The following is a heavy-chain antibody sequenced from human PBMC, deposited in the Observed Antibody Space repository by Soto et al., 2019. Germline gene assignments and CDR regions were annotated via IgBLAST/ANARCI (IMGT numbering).Heavy chain of an antibody. Sequence: QVQLVQSGAEVKKPGASVKVSCKASGYTFTGHYVHWVRQAPGQGLEWMGWINPNSGGTNYAQRFQGRVTMTRDTSIGTAYMELSRLTSDDTAVYYCARDSNNTSSVCHYWGQGTLVTVSS. V-gene: IGHV1-2*02. CDR2: INPNSGGT. D-gene: IGHD6-6*01. J-gene: IGHJ4*02. CDR1: GYTFTGHY. CDR3: ARDSNNTSSVCHY.